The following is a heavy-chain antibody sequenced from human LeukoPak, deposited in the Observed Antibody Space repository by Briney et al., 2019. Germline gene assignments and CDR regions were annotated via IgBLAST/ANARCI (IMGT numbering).Heavy chain of an antibody. Sequence: GGSLRLSCTVSGFTVSSNSMSWVRQAPGKGPEWVSFIYSDNTHYSDSVKGRFTISRDNSKNTLYLQMNSLRAEDTAVYYCAKVPYDSSGYSPDYWGQGTLVTVSS. V-gene: IGHV3-53*01. CDR1: GFTVSSNS. J-gene: IGHJ4*02. CDR3: AKVPYDSSGYSPDY. CDR2: IYSDNT. D-gene: IGHD3-22*01.